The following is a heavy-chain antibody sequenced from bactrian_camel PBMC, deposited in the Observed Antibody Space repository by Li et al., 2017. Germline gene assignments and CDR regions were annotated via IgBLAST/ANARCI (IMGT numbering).Heavy chain of an antibody. CDR1: GCTYSSCC. Sequence: VQLVESGGGSVQAGGSLRLSCTASGCTYSSCCMGWFRQTPGGAREGVASITRGTNGVGSYSDSVKGGFTISRDNAKNTVYLQMNSLKPEDTAVYYCVRDLIWWLDWGQGTQVTVS. D-gene: IGHD2*01. CDR3: VRDLIWWLD. V-gene: IGHV3S40*01. CDR2: ITRGTNGVG. J-gene: IGHJ4*01.